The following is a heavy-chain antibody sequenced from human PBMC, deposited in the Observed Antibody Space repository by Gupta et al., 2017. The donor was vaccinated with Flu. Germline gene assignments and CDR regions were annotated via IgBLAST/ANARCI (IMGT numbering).Heavy chain of an antibody. D-gene: IGHD3-22*01. CDR3: ARTWPDYYDSSLPHDY. Sequence: QLQLQESGPGLVKPSETLSLNCTVSGGSISSRSYYWGWVRQTPRKGLEWSGSIYYSWTPYYHPSLKNRVAIFANTSTNQFFLKLNSVTAADTAIYYCARTWPDYYDSSLPHDYWGQGTLVTVSS. CDR1: GGSISSRSYY. CDR2: IYYSWTP. V-gene: IGHV4-39*01. J-gene: IGHJ4*02.